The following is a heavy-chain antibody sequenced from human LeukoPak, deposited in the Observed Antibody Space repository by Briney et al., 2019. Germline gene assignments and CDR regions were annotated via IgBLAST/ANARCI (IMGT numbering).Heavy chain of an antibody. V-gene: IGHV1-69*13. Sequence: SVKVSCKASGDTFSSYAISWVRQAPGQGLEWMGGIIPIFGTANYAQKFQGRVTITADESTSTAYMELSSLRSEDTAVYYCARGRMAGTYVFDYWGQGTLVTVSS. J-gene: IGHJ4*02. CDR1: GDTFSSYA. D-gene: IGHD6-19*01. CDR3: ARGRMAGTYVFDY. CDR2: IIPIFGTA.